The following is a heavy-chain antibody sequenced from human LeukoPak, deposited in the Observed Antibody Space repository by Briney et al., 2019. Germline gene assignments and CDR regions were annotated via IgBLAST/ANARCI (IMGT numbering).Heavy chain of an antibody. V-gene: IGHV4-4*07. CDR1: GGSISSYY. Sequence: PSETPSLTCTVSGGSISSYYWSWIRQPAGKGLEWIGLIYSSGSTSYNPSLKSRVTISVDTSKNQFSLKLNSVTAADTAVYYCARGRDGYNFLNRGEYYYFDYWGQGTLVTVSS. J-gene: IGHJ4*02. D-gene: IGHD5-24*01. CDR2: IYSSGST. CDR3: ARGRDGYNFLNRGEYYYFDY.